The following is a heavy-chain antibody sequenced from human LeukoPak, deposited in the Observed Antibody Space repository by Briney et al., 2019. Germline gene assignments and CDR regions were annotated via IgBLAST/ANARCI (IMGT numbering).Heavy chain of an antibody. Sequence: GEFLKISCAGPGYSFTSYWIAWVRQMPEKGLEWMGIIYPGDSDTNYSPSFQGQVNISADKSIGTAYLQWSSLKASDTAIYYCARSDSSGYLRGSFDIWGQGTMVIVSS. CDR3: ARSDSSGYLRGSFDI. D-gene: IGHD3-22*01. V-gene: IGHV5-51*01. CDR2: IYPGDSDT. J-gene: IGHJ3*02. CDR1: GYSFTSYW.